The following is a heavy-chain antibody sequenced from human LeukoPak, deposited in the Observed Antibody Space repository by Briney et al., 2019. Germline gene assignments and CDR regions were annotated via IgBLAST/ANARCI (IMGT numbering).Heavy chain of an antibody. J-gene: IGHJ4*02. CDR3: ARDKMATLDY. V-gene: IGHV4-39*07. CDR1: GGSISSSSYY. Sequence: RSSETLSLTCTVSGGSISSSSYYWGWIRQPPGKGLEWIGSIYYSGSTYYNPSLKSRVTISVDTSKNQFSLKLTSVTAADTAVYYCARDKMATLDYWGQGTLVTVSS. D-gene: IGHD5-24*01. CDR2: IYYSGST.